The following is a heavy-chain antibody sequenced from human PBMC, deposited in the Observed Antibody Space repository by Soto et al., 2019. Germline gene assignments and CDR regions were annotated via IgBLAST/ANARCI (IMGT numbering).Heavy chain of an antibody. CDR2: IIPTLGTT. CDR3: ARDDATHCGDDCYRYFYYGMDV. CDR1: GGSFSKFA. J-gene: IGHJ6*02. V-gene: IGHV1-69*01. D-gene: IGHD2-21*02. Sequence: QVQLVQSGTEVKTPGSSVKVSCKASGGSFSKFAIYWVRQAPGQGLEWMGGIIPTLGTTDYAHKFQGRVTITADEATRTAYMELSGLRSEDTAVYYCARDDATHCGDDCYRYFYYGMDVWGQGTTVTVSS.